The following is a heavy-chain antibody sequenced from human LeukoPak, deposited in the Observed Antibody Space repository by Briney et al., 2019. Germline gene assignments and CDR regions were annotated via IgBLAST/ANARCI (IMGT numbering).Heavy chain of an antibody. CDR2: IYYSGST. Sequence: PSETLSLTCTVSGGSISSSNHYWGWIRQPPGKGLEWIGSIYYSGSTYYNPSLKSRVTISVDTSKNQFSLKLSSVTAADTAVYYCARAYSGYELDYWGQGTLVTVSS. CDR1: GGSISSSNHY. CDR3: ARAYSGYELDY. J-gene: IGHJ4*02. D-gene: IGHD5-12*01. V-gene: IGHV4-39*01.